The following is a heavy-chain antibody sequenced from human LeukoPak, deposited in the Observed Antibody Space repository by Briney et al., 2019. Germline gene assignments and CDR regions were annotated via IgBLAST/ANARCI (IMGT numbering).Heavy chain of an antibody. CDR2: IRVDGSVE. CDR3: ATYSGPDKWDASDM. CDR1: GFTFSSYA. Sequence: GGSLRPSCAASGFTFSSYAMTWVRQAPGKGLEWVATIRVDGSVEYPVGSMKGRFTFSRDNAKNSLHLQMNSLRVEDTAVYYCATYSGPDKWDASDMWGQGTLVTVSS. D-gene: IGHD1-26*01. V-gene: IGHV3-7*01. J-gene: IGHJ3*02.